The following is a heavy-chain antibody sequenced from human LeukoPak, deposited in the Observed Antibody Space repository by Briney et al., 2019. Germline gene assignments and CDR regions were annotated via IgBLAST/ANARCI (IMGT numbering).Heavy chain of an antibody. CDR3: ARLSTTVTTNYYYGMDV. CDR1: GGSISSSRYY. CDR2: IYYSGST. V-gene: IGHV4-39*01. D-gene: IGHD4-17*01. Sequence: PSETLSLTCTVSGGSISSSRYYWGWIRQPPGKGLEWIGSIYYSGSTYYNPSLKSRVTISVDTSKNQFSLKLSSVTAADTAVYYCARLSTTVTTNYYYGMDVWGQGTTVTVSS. J-gene: IGHJ6*02.